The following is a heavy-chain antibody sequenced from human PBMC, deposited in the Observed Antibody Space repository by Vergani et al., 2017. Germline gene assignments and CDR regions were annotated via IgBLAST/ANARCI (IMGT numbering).Heavy chain of an antibody. Sequence: QVQLVQSGAEVKKPGASVKVSCKASGGTFSSYAISWVRQAPGQGLEWMGRIIPIIGIANYAPKFQGRVTITADKSTSTAYMELSSLRAEDTAVYYCARDGGDGCNSGWFDPWGQGTLVTVSS. CDR1: GGTFSSYA. V-gene: IGHV1-69*04. CDR3: ARDGGDGCNSGWFDP. J-gene: IGHJ5*02. CDR2: IIPIIGIA. D-gene: IGHD4-23*01.